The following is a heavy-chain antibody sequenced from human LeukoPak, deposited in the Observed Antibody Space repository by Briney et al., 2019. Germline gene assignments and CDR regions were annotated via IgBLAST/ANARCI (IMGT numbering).Heavy chain of an antibody. Sequence: GGSLRLSCAASGFTFSSYAMSWVRQAPGKGLEWVSAISGSGGSTYYADSVKGRFTISRDNSKNTLYLQMNSLRAEDTAVYYCAEDSGYCSSTSCYISLDAFDIWGQGTMVTVSS. CDR3: AEDSGYCSSTSCYISLDAFDI. CDR2: ISGSGGST. D-gene: IGHD2-2*02. J-gene: IGHJ3*02. CDR1: GFTFSSYA. V-gene: IGHV3-23*01.